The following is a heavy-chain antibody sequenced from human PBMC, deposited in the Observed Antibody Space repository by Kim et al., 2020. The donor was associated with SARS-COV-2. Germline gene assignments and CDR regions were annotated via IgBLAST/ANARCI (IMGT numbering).Heavy chain of an antibody. J-gene: IGHJ4*02. D-gene: IGHD3-22*01. V-gene: IGHV3-33*01. Sequence: GGYLRLSCAASGFTFSSYGMHWVRQAPGKGLEWVAVIWYDGSNKYYADSVKGRFTISRDNSKNTLYLQMNSLRAEDTAVYYCARYSSGYAISPFDYWGQGTLVTVSS. CDR1: GFTFSSYG. CDR3: ARYSSGYAISPFDY. CDR2: IWYDGSNK.